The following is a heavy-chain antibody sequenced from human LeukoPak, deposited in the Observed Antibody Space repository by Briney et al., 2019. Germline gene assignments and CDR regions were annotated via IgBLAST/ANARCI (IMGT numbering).Heavy chain of an antibody. CDR1: GFTFSSYS. J-gene: IGHJ4*02. V-gene: IGHV3-48*01. Sequence: QSGGSLRLSCAASGFTFSSYSVNWVRQAPGKGLEWVSYISSSSSTIYYADSVKGRFTISRDNAKNSLYLQMNSLRAEDTAVYYCARCYAYGSGSYFNYWGQGTLVTVSS. CDR3: ARCYAYGSGSYFNY. D-gene: IGHD3-10*01. CDR2: ISSSSSTI.